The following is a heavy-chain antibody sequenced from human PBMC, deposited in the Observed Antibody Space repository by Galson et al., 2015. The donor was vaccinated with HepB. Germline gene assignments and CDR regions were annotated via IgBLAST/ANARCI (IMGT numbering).Heavy chain of an antibody. J-gene: IGHJ6*02. CDR2: INPSGGST. Sequence: SVKVSCKASGYTFTSYYMHWVRQAPGQGLEWMGIINPSGGSTSYAQKLQGRVTMTRDTSTSTVYMELSSLRSEDTAVYYCARDIGVLQYGMDVWGQGTTVTVSS. D-gene: IGHD2-8*01. CDR3: ARDIGVLQYGMDV. CDR1: GYTFTSYY. V-gene: IGHV1-46*04.